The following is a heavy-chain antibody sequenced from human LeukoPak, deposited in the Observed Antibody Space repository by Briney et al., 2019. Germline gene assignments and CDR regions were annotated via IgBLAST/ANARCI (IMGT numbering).Heavy chain of an antibody. CDR2: ICAYNGHT. CDR1: SYTFTTYG. J-gene: IGHJ5*02. D-gene: IGHD2-2*01. CDR3: ARGGIVVVPAARNCFDT. Sequence: ASLKVSSTASSYTFTTYGISWVRQAPGQGLEWMGWICAYNGHTNYAQTLQGRVTMTTDASTTTAYMELSSLRSEDTAVYYCARGGIVVVPAARNCFDTWGQGTLVTVSS. V-gene: IGHV1-18*01.